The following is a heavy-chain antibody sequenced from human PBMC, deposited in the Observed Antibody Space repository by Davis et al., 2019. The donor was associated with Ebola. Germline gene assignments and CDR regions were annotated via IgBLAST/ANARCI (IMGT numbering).Heavy chain of an antibody. CDR1: GFTFSGSA. Sequence: GESLKISCAASGFTFSGSAMHWVRQAPGKGLEWVSSISSSSSYIYYADSVKGRFTISRDNAKNSLYLQMNSLRAEDTAVYYCARGLGYCSSTSCYEGFPPWFDPWGQGTLVTVSS. J-gene: IGHJ5*02. D-gene: IGHD2-2*01. V-gene: IGHV3-21*01. CDR2: ISSSSSYI. CDR3: ARGLGYCSSTSCYEGFPPWFDP.